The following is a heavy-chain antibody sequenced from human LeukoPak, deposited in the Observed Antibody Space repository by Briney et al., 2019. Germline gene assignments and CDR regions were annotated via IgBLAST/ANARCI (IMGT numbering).Heavy chain of an antibody. CDR3: ASDSFDWFLSPFDY. D-gene: IGHD3-9*01. CDR1: GFTFSSYA. Sequence: PGGSLRLSCAASGFTFSSYAMSWVRQAPGKGREWVANIKQDGSEKHYVDSVEGRFTISRDNAKKSVYLQMNSLRVEDTAVYYCASDSFDWFLSPFDYWGQGTLVTVSS. V-gene: IGHV3-7*01. J-gene: IGHJ4*02. CDR2: IKQDGSEK.